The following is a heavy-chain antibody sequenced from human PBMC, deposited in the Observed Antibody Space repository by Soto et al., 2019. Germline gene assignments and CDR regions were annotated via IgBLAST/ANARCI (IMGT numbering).Heavy chain of an antibody. Sequence: AETLSLTCAVSGASFSGYYLSWVRQPPGKGLEWIGEISHSRSNTYNPSLQSRVTTSVDASTKQFSLKLSSMTAADTAAYYCGRGSPIHHFDYWGQGTLVTVSS. CDR1: GASFSGYY. V-gene: IGHV4-34*01. CDR2: ISHSRSN. J-gene: IGHJ4*02. CDR3: GRGSPIHHFDY. D-gene: IGHD5-18*01.